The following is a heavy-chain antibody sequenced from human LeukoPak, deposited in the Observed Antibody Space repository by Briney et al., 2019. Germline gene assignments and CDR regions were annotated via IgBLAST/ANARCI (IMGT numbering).Heavy chain of an antibody. CDR3: AREGGFCRPLDY. CDR2: VHLAGRT. D-gene: IGHD3-3*01. J-gene: IGHJ4*02. Sequence: SEPLTLTCGVLGGSVTSTNWWTCVRQPPGKGLEWIGEVHLAGRTNSNPSLKSRLLMSVALLETHPSLKLTSVTAADTAVYYCAREGGFCRPLDYSGQGTLVTVSS. V-gene: IGHV4-4*02. CDR1: GGSVTSTNW.